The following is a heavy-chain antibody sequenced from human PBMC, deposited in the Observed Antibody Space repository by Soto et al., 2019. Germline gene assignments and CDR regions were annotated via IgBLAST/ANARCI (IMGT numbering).Heavy chain of an antibody. Sequence: QVHLVQSGAEVKSPGASVKVSCKASGYIFSAYYLHWVRHAPGQGLEWMGWLAPNTGRTNYAPKFKGRVTMTTDTSISTAYMELSRLTSDDSAVYYCGRDGVQIVSPDLGHWLVPWGQGTLVTVSS. CDR2: LAPNTGRT. D-gene: IGHD1-26*01. CDR3: GRDGVQIVSPDLGHWLVP. CDR1: GYIFSAYY. J-gene: IGHJ5*02. V-gene: IGHV1-2*02.